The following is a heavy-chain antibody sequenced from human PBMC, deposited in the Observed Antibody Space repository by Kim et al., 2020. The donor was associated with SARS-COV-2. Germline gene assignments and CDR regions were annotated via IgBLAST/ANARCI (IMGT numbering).Heavy chain of an antibody. D-gene: IGHD5-18*01. CDR3: AKSGGYSYGRYYFDY. J-gene: IGHJ4*02. V-gene: IGHV3-23*01. Sequence: DSARGRFTIARDNAKNTVYLQMNSLRAEDTAVYYCAKSGGYSYGRYYFDYWGQGTLVTVSS.